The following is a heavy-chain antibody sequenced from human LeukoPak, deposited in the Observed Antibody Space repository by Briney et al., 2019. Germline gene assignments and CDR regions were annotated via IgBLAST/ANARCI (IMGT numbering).Heavy chain of an antibody. CDR2: IKQDGSEK. J-gene: IGHJ5*02. D-gene: IGHD3-9*01. CDR3: ASGALYDILTGYLYP. V-gene: IGHV3-7*03. Sequence: GGSLRLSCAASGFTFSRFWMTWGRQAPGKGLEWVANIKQDGSEKYYVDSVKGRFTISRDNAKNSLCLQMNSLRAEDTAVYYCASGALYDILTGYLYPWGQGTLVTVSS. CDR1: GFTFSRFW.